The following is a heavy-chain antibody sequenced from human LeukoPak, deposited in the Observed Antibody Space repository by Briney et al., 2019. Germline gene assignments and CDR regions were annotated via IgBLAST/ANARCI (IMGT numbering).Heavy chain of an antibody. V-gene: IGHV3-48*04. CDR3: ARDGYYDSSARFDY. CDR1: GFTFNTYA. CDR2: ISSSSRTI. J-gene: IGHJ4*02. Sequence: GGSLRLSCEASGFTFNTYAMNWVRQAPGKGLEWVSYISSSSRTIYYADSVKGRFTISRDNARNSLYLQMNSLRAEDTAVYYCARDGYYDSSARFDYWGQGTLVTVSS. D-gene: IGHD3-22*01.